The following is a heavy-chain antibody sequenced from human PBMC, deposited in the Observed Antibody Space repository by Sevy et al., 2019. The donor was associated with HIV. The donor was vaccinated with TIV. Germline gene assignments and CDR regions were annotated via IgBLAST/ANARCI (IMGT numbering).Heavy chain of an antibody. CDR2: ISSSGSNI. Sequence: GGSLRLSCAVSGFTFSDYDMSWIPQAPGKGLEWVSYISSSGSNIYYADSVKGRFTISRDNAKNSLYLQMNSLRAEDMAVYYCARVPYWGQGTLVTVSS. CDR3: ARVPY. J-gene: IGHJ4*02. CDR1: GFTFSDYD. V-gene: IGHV3-11*04.